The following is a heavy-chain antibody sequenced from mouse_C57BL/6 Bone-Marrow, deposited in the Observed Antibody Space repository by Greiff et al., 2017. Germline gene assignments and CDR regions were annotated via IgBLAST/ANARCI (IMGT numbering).Heavy chain of an antibody. J-gene: IGHJ4*01. Sequence: EVKLQESGPGLVKPSQSLSLTCSVTGYSITSGYYWNWIRQFPGNKLEWMGYISYDGSNNYNPSLKNRISITRDTSKNQFFLKLNSVTTEDTATYYCARGEGDYYDGMDYWGQGTSVTVSS. CDR3: ARGEGDYYDGMDY. CDR1: GYSITSGYY. V-gene: IGHV3-6*01. D-gene: IGHD1-1*01. CDR2: ISYDGSN.